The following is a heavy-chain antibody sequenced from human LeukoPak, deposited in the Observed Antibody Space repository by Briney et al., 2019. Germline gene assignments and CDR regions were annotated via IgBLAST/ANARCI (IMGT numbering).Heavy chain of an antibody. V-gene: IGHV1-2*02. D-gene: IGHD5-12*01. Sequence: PSVKVSCKASGYTFTGHYMHWVRQAPGQALEWMGWINPDSGATDYAQKFQGRVTMTRDTSITTAYMELNRLTSDDTAVYYCAREGSSAINTNWFDPWGQGTLVAVSS. CDR3: AREGSSAINTNWFDP. CDR1: GYTFTGHY. CDR2: INPDSGAT. J-gene: IGHJ5*02.